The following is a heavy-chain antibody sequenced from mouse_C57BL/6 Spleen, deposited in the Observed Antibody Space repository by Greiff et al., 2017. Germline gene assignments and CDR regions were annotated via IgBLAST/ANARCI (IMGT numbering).Heavy chain of an antibody. CDR2: INTNNGGT. Sequence: EVQLQQSGPELVKPGASVKMSCKASGYKFTDYNMHWVKQSHGKSLEWIGYINTNNGGTCYNQKFKRKATLTVNKSSSTAYMELRSLTSEESAVYYCARVGLGERNFDFWGQGTTLTVA. CDR3: ARVGLGERNFDF. V-gene: IGHV1-22*01. D-gene: IGHD3-3*01. CDR1: GYKFTDYN. J-gene: IGHJ2*01.